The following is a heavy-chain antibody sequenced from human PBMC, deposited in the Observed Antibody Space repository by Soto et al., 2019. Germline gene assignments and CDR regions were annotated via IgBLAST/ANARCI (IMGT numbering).Heavy chain of an antibody. D-gene: IGHD3-22*01. J-gene: IGHJ4*02. CDR3: ARRVYDSSGYRDFDY. V-gene: IGHV3-21*01. Sequence: EVQLVESGGGLVKPGGSLRLSCAASGFTFSSYSMNWVRQAPGKGLEWVSSISSSSSYIYYADSVKGRFTISRDNAKNSMYLQMNSLSAEDTAVYYCARRVYDSSGYRDFDYWCQGTLVTVSS. CDR2: ISSSSSYI. CDR1: GFTFSSYS.